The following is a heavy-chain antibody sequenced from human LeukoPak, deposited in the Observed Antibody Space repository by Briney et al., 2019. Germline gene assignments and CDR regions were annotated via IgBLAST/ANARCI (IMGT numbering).Heavy chain of an antibody. V-gene: IGHV3-73*01. D-gene: IGHD6-19*01. CDR1: GFSFSGSA. CDR2: IKSKANSYAT. CDR3: ARAMMTVAGRGLGY. Sequence: GGSLRPSCAASGFSFSGSAMHWVRQASGKGLEWVGRIKSKANSYATAYAASVKGRFTVSRDDSKNTAYLQTNSLKTEDTAVYYCARAMMTVAGRGLGYWGQGTLVTVSS. J-gene: IGHJ4*02.